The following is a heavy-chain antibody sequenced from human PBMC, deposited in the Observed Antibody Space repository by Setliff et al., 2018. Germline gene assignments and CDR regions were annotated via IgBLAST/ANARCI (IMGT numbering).Heavy chain of an antibody. CDR3: ARQRRWFGPQPIDY. J-gene: IGHJ4*02. D-gene: IGHD3-10*01. Sequence: SETLSLICTVSGGSISSYYWSWIRQPPGKGLEWIGYIYYSGSTNYNPSPKSRVTISVDTSKKQFSLKMRSVTAADTAVYYCARQRRWFGPQPIDYWGQGTQVTV. CDR1: GGSISSYY. V-gene: IGHV4-59*08. CDR2: IYYSGST.